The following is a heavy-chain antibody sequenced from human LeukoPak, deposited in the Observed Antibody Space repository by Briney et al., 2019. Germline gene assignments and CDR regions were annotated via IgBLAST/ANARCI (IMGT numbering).Heavy chain of an antibody. V-gene: IGHV3-11*01. CDR3: AGYHWNSGVVY. J-gene: IGHJ4*02. D-gene: IGHD1-7*01. Sequence: PGGSLRLSCAASGFTFSDYAMSWIRQAPRQGLEWVSYISRSGDTIDYADSVKGRFSISRDNAKNSLYLQMNSLRAEDTAVYYCAGYHWNSGVVYWGQGTLVTVSS. CDR1: GFTFSDYA. CDR2: ISRSGDTI.